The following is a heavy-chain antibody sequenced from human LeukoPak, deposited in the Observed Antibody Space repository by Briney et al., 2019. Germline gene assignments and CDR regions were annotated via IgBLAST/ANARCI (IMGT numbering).Heavy chain of an antibody. V-gene: IGHV3-23*01. D-gene: IGHD6-19*01. Sequence: GGSLRLSCAASGFTFSSYAMSWVRQAPGKGLEWVSAISGSGGSTYYADSVKGRFTISRDNSKNTLYLHMNSLRAEDTVVYYCAKDRPGRIAVAAIFDYWGQGTLVTVSS. CDR3: AKDRPGRIAVAAIFDY. CDR2: ISGSGGST. J-gene: IGHJ4*02. CDR1: GFTFSSYA.